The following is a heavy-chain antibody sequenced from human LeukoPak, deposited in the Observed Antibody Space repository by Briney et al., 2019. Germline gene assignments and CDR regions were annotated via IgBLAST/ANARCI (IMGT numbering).Heavy chain of an antibody. D-gene: IGHD3-10*01. V-gene: IGHV1-18*01. Sequence: GASVKVSCKASGYTFTSYGISWVRQAPGQGLERMGWISAYNGNTNYAQKLQGRVTMTTDTSTRTAYMELRSLRSDDTAVYYCARDGNMVRGVIITSGSDYWGQGTLVTVSS. CDR2: ISAYNGNT. CDR1: GYTFTSYG. J-gene: IGHJ4*02. CDR3: ARDGNMVRGVIITSGSDY.